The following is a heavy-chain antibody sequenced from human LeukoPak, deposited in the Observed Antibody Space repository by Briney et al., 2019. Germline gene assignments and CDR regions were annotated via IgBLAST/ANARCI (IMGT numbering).Heavy chain of an antibody. CDR1: GYTFTSYY. CDR3: ARGVPAASYYYYYYMDV. D-gene: IGHD2-2*01. CDR2: INPSGGST. J-gene: IGHJ6*03. V-gene: IGHV1-46*01. Sequence: ASVKVSCKASGYTFTSYYMHWVRQAPGQGLEWMGIINPSGGSTSYAQKFQGRVTMTRDTSTGTVYMELSSLRSEDTAVYYCARGVPAASYYYYYYMDVWGKGTTVTVSS.